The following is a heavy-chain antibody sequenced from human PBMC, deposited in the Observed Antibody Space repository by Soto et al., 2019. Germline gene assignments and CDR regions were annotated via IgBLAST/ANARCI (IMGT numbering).Heavy chain of an antibody. D-gene: IGHD2-21*01. V-gene: IGHV3-30*18. Sequence: QVQLVESGGGVVQPGTSLRLACAASGFTLNNIGMQWVRQAPGKGLEWVAVISAGGNTKYYADSVKGRFTISRDNSKNTLFLQMNSLRTEDTAVYYCAKESGGERYAAYFDLWGQGTLVTVSA. CDR1: GFTLNNIG. CDR2: ISAGGNTK. J-gene: IGHJ4*02. CDR3: AKESGGERYAAYFDL.